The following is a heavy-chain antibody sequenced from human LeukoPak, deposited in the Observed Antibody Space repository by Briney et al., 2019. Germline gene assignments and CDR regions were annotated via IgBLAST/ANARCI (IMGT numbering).Heavy chain of an antibody. Sequence: GGSLRLSCAASGFTFSSYSMNWVRQAPGKGLEWVSFISSSSSYYADSVKGRFTISRDNAKSSLYLQMNSLRAEDTAVYYCARAVLYGMDVWGQGTTVTVSS. J-gene: IGHJ6*02. D-gene: IGHD6-6*01. CDR3: ARAVLYGMDV. CDR1: GFTFSSYS. CDR2: ISSSSS. V-gene: IGHV3-21*01.